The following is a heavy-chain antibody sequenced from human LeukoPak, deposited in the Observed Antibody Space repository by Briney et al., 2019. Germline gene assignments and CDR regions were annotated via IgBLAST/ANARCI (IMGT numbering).Heavy chain of an antibody. Sequence: SETLSLTCTVSGGSISYYYWSWIRQPPGKGLEWIGYIYYSGSTNYNPSLKSRVTISVDTSKNQFSLKLSSVTAADTAVYYCARGAKWLQFWGQGTLVTVSS. D-gene: IGHD5-24*01. CDR3: ARGAKWLQF. CDR1: GGSISYYY. J-gene: IGHJ4*02. CDR2: IYYSGST. V-gene: IGHV4-59*01.